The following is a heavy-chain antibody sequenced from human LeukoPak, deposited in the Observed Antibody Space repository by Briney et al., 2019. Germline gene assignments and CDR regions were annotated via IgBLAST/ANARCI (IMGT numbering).Heavy chain of an antibody. D-gene: IGHD3-10*01. J-gene: IGHJ5*02. CDR1: GGSFSGYY. V-gene: IGHV4-34*01. Sequence: SETLSLTCAVYGGSFSGYYWSWIRQPPGKGLEWIGEINHSGSTNYNPSLKSRVTISVDTSKNQFSLRLSSVTAADTAVYYCARSKRLLWFGELFESDNWFDPWGQGTLVTVSS. CDR2: INHSGST. CDR3: ARSKRLLWFGELFESDNWFDP.